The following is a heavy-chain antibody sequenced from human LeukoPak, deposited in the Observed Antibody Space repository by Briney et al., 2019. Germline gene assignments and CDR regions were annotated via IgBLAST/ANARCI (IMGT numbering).Heavy chain of an antibody. CDR1: GFTFSTYS. J-gene: IGHJ4*02. V-gene: IGHV3-21*01. CDR2: IGSTSSYI. CDR3: ARGARSGWYGPDN. D-gene: IGHD6-19*01. Sequence: GGSLRLSCAASGFTFSTYSMNWVRQAPGKGLEWVSCIGSTSSYIYYADSVKGRFTISRDNAKNSLYLQMNSLRVEDTAVYYCARGARSGWYGPDNWGQGTLVTVSS.